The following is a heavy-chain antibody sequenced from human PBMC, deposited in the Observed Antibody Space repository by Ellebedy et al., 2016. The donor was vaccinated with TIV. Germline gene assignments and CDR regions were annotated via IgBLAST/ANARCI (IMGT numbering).Heavy chain of an antibody. Sequence: LGGSLRLSCAASGFTFSSYTMSWVRQAPGKGLEWVSSIGGTGSTFYVDSVKGRFAISRDNTKNTLFLQMNSLRAEDTAVYYCAKGDGIPSFDYWGQGTLVTVSS. J-gene: IGHJ4*02. CDR3: AKGDGIPSFDY. D-gene: IGHD1-26*01. V-gene: IGHV3-23*01. CDR2: IGGTGST. CDR1: GFTFSSYT.